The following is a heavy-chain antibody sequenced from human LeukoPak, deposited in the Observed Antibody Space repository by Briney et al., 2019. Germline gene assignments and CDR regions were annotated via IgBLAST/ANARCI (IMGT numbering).Heavy chain of an antibody. CDR1: GFTFSNYA. D-gene: IGHD5-18*01. J-gene: IGHJ4*02. V-gene: IGHV3-23*01. Sequence: GGSLRLSCAASGFTFSNYAMNWVRQAPGKGLEWVSGISGSGSRTYYAESVRGRFTISRDNAKNSLYLQMNSLRAEDTAVYYCARDRNSYGWTGFDYWGQGTLVTVSS. CDR2: ISGSGSRT. CDR3: ARDRNSYGWTGFDY.